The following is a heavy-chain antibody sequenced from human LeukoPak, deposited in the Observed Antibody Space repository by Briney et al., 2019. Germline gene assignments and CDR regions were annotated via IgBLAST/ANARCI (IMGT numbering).Heavy chain of an antibody. D-gene: IGHD2-15*01. CDR3: ARESAARHYFIDV. J-gene: IGHJ6*03. Sequence: PSETLSLTCTVSGGSVSSVAYYWNWIRHLPGKGLEWIGYISYSGSSEFNPSLESRVTLSVDKSKNQFSLNLASVTAADTAMYYCARESAARHYFIDVWGKGTTVTVS. CDR2: ISYSGSS. V-gene: IGHV4-31*03. CDR1: GGSVSSVAYY.